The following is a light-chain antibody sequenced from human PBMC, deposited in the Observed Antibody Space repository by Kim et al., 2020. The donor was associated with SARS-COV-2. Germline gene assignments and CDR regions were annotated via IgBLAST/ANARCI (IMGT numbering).Light chain of an antibody. CDR2: EDR. J-gene: IGLJ2*01. CDR1: SGNIADNY. CDR3: QSYDISNVI. Sequence: NFMLTQPHSVSESPGNTVTISCTRTSGNIADNYVQWYQQRPGSAPTIVIYEDRERPSGVPDRFSGSIDTSSSSASLTISGLKTEDEADYYCQSYDISNVIFGGGTKLTVL. V-gene: IGLV6-57*04.